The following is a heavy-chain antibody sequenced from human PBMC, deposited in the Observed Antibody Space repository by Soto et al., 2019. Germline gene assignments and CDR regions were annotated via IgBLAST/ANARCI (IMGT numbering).Heavy chain of an antibody. CDR3: ARDPMYYYDSSGYYSDYYYYGMDV. V-gene: IGHV4-4*07. CDR1: GGSISSYY. Sequence: SETLSLTCTVSGGSISSYYWSWIRQPAGKGLEWIGRIYTSGSTNYNPSLKSRVTMSVDTSKNQFSLKLSSVTAADTAAYYCARDPMYYYDSSGYYSDYYYYGMDVWGQGTTVTVSS. D-gene: IGHD3-22*01. CDR2: IYTSGST. J-gene: IGHJ6*02.